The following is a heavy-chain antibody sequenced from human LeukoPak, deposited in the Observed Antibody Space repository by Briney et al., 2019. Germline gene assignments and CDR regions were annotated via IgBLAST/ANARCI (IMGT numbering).Heavy chain of an antibody. CDR1: GGSVSSGSYY. J-gene: IGHJ4*02. Sequence: PSETLSLTCTVSGGSVSSGSYYWSCIRQPPGKGLEWIGYIYDSGSTNYNPSLKSRVTISVDTSKNQFSLKLSSVTAADTAVYYCARDPSGYFNYWGQGTLVTVSS. D-gene: IGHD3-22*01. V-gene: IGHV4-61*01. CDR2: IYDSGST. CDR3: ARDPSGYFNY.